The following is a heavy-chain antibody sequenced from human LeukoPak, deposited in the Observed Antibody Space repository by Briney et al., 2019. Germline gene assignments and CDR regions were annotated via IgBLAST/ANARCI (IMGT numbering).Heavy chain of an antibody. CDR2: IIPIFGTA. CDR3: AGGPYSSSSWYYYYYYYYMDV. J-gene: IGHJ6*03. CDR1: GGTFISYA. V-gene: IGHV1-69*05. D-gene: IGHD6-13*01. Sequence: SVKVSCKASGGTFISYAISWVRQAPGQGLEWMGGIIPIFGTANYAQKFQGRVTITTDESTSTAYMELSSLRSEDTAVYYCAGGPYSSSSWYYYYYYYYMDVWGKGTTVTVSS.